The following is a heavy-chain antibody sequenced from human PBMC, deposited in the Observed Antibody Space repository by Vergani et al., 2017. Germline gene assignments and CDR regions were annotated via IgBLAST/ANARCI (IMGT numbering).Heavy chain of an antibody. CDR2: INPNSGGT. CDR3: SRDGRYCSSTSCYTYYYYYMDV. Sequence: QVQLVQSGAEVKKPGASVNVSCKASGYTFTGYYMHWVRQAPGQGLEWMGWINPNSGGTNYAQKFQGRVTMTRDTSISTAYMELSRLRSDDTAVYYCSRDGRYCSSTSCYTYYYYYMDVWGKGTTVTVSS. V-gene: IGHV1-2*02. CDR1: GYTFTGYY. J-gene: IGHJ6*03. D-gene: IGHD2-2*02.